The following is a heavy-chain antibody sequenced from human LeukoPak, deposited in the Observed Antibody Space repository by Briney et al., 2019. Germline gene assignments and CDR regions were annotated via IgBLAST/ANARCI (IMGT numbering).Heavy chain of an antibody. V-gene: IGHV3-21*01. CDR2: ISSSSSYI. CDR1: GFTLSSYS. CDR3: ARWGLGSSWDVFEN. D-gene: IGHD6-13*01. Sequence: GGSLRLSCAASGFTLSSYSMNWVRQAPGKGLEWVSSISSSSSYIFYADSVKGRFTISRDNAKNSLYLQMNSLRDEDTAVYYCARWGLGSSWDVFENWGQGTLVTVSS. J-gene: IGHJ4*02.